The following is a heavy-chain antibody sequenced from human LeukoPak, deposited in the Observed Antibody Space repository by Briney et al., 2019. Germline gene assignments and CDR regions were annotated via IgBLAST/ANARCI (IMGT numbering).Heavy chain of an antibody. V-gene: IGHV3-7*01. CDR3: ARDLSGIAGYTYGRGIDY. CDR2: IKKDGSEK. J-gene: IGHJ4*02. CDR1: GFTFSSHW. D-gene: IGHD5-18*01. Sequence: GGSLRLSCAASGFTFSSHWMSWVRQAPGKGLEWVANIKKDGSEKYYVDAVKGRFTISRDNAKTSVNLQMNSPRAEDTAVYYCARDLSGIAGYTYGRGIDYWGQGTLVTVSS.